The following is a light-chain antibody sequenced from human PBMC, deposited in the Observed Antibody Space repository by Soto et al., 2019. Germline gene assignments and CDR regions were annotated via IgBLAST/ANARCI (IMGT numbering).Light chain of an antibody. Sequence: SYELTQPPSVSVAPGKTARITCGGNGLGSKNVHWYQRKPGQAPVLVIYYNRDRPSGIPERFSGSNSGNTATLTISRVDAGDEADYYCQVWDSSSDDWVFGGGTKLTVL. CDR2: YNR. CDR1: GLGSKN. CDR3: QVWDSSSDDWV. V-gene: IGLV3-21*04. J-gene: IGLJ3*02.